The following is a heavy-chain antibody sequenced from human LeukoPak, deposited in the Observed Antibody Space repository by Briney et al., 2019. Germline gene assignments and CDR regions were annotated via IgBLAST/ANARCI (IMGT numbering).Heavy chain of an antibody. CDR3: AKPTLDSSGYYPFDS. Sequence: GSLRLSCAASGFTFSSYGMHWVRPAPGKGLEWVAVIWYDGSNKYYADSVKGRFTISRDNSKNTLYLQMNSLRAEDTAVYYCAKPTLDSSGYYPFDSWGQGTLVTVSS. V-gene: IGHV3-33*06. CDR2: IWYDGSNK. D-gene: IGHD3-22*01. J-gene: IGHJ4*02. CDR1: GFTFSSYG.